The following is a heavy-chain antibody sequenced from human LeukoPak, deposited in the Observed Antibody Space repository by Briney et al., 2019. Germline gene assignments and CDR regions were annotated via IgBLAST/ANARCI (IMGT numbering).Heavy chain of an antibody. Sequence: GELLKISCKGSGYTFTSYWIVWVRQMPGEGLELTGIIYPGDSNTRYRPSFQGQVTILADKSISTAYLQLSSLKASDTAMYYCARQSSGWTAFDIWGQGTMVTVSS. J-gene: IGHJ3*02. CDR3: ARQSSGWTAFDI. CDR1: GYTFTSYW. D-gene: IGHD6-19*01. V-gene: IGHV5-51*01. CDR2: IYPGDSNT.